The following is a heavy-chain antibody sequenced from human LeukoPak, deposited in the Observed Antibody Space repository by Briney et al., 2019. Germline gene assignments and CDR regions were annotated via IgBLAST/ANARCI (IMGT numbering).Heavy chain of an antibody. CDR2: IYASGST. CDR1: GGSISSGTYY. D-gene: IGHD4-11*01. CDR3: ARNDGSNYAHYFDN. V-gene: IGHV4-61*02. J-gene: IGHJ4*02. Sequence: SETLSLTCTVSGGSISSGTYYWSWIRQPAGKGLEWIGRIYASGSTNYSPSLKSRVTISGDTSKNQFSLKLSSVTAADTAVYYCARNDGSNYAHYFDNWGQGTLVTVSS.